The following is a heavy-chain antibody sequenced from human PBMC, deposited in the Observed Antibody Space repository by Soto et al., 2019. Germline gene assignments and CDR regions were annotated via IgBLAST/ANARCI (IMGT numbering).Heavy chain of an antibody. CDR3: ARDGSTVETAMVSKYYYGMDV. V-gene: IGHV1-69*12. CDR1: GGSFISYA. J-gene: IGHJ6*02. Sequence: QVQLVQSGAEVRKPGSSVKVSCKASGGSFISYAISWVRRGPGQGLEWMGGIIPIFGKGNYAQKFQGRVTITADESTSAVHRELSSLRSEDTAVYSCARDGSTVETAMVSKYYYGMDVWGQGTTVTVSS. D-gene: IGHD5-18*01. CDR2: IIPIFGKG.